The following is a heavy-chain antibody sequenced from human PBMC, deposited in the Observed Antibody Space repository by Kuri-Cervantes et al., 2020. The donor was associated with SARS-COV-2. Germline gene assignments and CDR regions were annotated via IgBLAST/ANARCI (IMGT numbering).Heavy chain of an antibody. V-gene: IGHV4-38-2*02. CDR1: GYSISSVYY. J-gene: IGHJ4*02. D-gene: IGHD2-2*02. CDR2: IYHSGST. CDR3: ATLSHSFLGYCSSTSCYNGDY. Sequence: SETLSPTRTVSGYSISSVYYWGWIRQPPGKGLEWIGSIYHSGSTYYNPSLKSRVTISVDTSKNQFSLKLSSVTAADTAVYYCATLSHSFLGYCSSTSCYNGDYWGQGTLVTVSS.